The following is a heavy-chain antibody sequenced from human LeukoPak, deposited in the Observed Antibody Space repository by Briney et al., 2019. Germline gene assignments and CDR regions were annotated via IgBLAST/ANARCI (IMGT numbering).Heavy chain of an antibody. CDR3: ARLHSFDY. Sequence: PGGSLRLSCAASGFTVSSDYMNWVRQAPGKGLEWVSVIYSGGSTYYADSVKGRFTISRDNSKNTLYLQMKSLRAEDTAVYYCARLHSFDYWGQGTLVTVSS. CDR1: GFTVSSDY. CDR2: IYSGGST. J-gene: IGHJ4*02. V-gene: IGHV3-66*04.